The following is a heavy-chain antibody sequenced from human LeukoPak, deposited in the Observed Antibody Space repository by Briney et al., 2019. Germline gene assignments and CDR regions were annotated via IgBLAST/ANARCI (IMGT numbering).Heavy chain of an antibody. CDR3: TTRGCNAGGCYSSFYYYYGLHF. D-gene: IGHD2-15*01. J-gene: IGHJ6*02. CDR2: IIPIFGTA. CDR1: GNSISNFA. Sequence: GSSVKVSCKASGNSISNFAVNWVRQAPGQGFEWMGGIIPIFGTADYAQRFQGRVTITADQSTSTTYMALSSLRSEDTATYYSTTRGCNAGGCYSSFYYYYGLHFWGQGTTVSVSS. V-gene: IGHV1-69*01.